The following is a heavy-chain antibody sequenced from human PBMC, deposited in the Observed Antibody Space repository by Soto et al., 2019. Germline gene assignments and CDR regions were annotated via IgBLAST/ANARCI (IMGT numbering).Heavy chain of an antibody. D-gene: IGHD2-21*01. CDR2: INPKSGAT. J-gene: IGHJ2*01. CDR1: GYTFTDYW. CDR3: ARDLCGGNCPGIWYFDL. V-gene: IGHV1-2*04. Sequence: QVHLVQSGAEVKKPGASVKVSCKASGYTFTDYWIHWVRQAPGQGLEWMGWINPKSGATNYAQKFQGWVTMTRDTSISTGYLDLSRLTSDDTAIYYCARDLCGGNCPGIWYFDLWGRGPRVTVSS.